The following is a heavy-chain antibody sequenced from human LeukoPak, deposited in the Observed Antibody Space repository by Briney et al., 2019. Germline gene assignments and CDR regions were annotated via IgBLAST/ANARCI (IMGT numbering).Heavy chain of an antibody. Sequence: ASVKVSCKASGYTFTSYGISWVRQAPGQGLEWMGWISAYNGNTNYAQKLQGRVTMTTDTSTSTAYMELRSLRSDDTAVYYCAKGDWQWLVPYFDYWGQGTLVTVSS. V-gene: IGHV1-18*01. J-gene: IGHJ4*02. D-gene: IGHD6-19*01. CDR1: GYTFTSYG. CDR2: ISAYNGNT. CDR3: AKGDWQWLVPYFDY.